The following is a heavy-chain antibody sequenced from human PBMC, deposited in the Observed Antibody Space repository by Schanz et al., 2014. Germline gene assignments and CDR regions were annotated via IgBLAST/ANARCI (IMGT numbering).Heavy chain of an antibody. D-gene: IGHD3-3*01. V-gene: IGHV3-11*06. J-gene: IGHJ4*02. CDR1: GFTFSDYY. CDR2: ISSSSSYT. CDR3: AKDVDFWSGYYLDY. Sequence: QVQLVESGGGLVKPGGSLRLSCAASGFTFSDYYMSWIRQAPGKGLEWVSYISSSSSYTNYADSVKGRFTISRDNAKNSLYLQMNSLRSEDTAVYYCAKDVDFWSGYYLDYWGQGTLVTVSS.